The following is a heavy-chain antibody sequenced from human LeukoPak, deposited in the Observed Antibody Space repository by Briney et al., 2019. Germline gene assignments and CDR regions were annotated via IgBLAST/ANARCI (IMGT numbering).Heavy chain of an antibody. CDR1: GFTFSSRDW. V-gene: IGHV3-7*01. CDR3: ASYLASAYRDY. CDR2: IKQDGSEK. J-gene: IGHJ4*02. D-gene: IGHD3-3*01. Sequence: PGGSLRLSCVASGFTFSSRDWMTWVRQAPGKGLEWVANIKQDGSEKNYVDSVKGRFTISRDNAKNSVDLQMNSLRVEDTAVYYCASYLASAYRDYWSQGTLVTVSS.